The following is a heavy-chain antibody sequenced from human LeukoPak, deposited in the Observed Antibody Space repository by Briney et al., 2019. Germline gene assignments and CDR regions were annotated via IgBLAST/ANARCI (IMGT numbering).Heavy chain of an antibody. CDR3: ARAGYYYGSGSYYAFDY. Sequence: ASVKVSCKASGYTFTSYDINWVRQATGQGLEWMGWMNPNSGNTGYAQKFQGRVTMTRNTSISTAYMELSSLRSEDTAVYYCARAGYYYGSGSYYAFDYWGQGTLVTVSS. D-gene: IGHD3-10*01. V-gene: IGHV1-8*01. J-gene: IGHJ4*02. CDR2: MNPNSGNT. CDR1: GYTFTSYD.